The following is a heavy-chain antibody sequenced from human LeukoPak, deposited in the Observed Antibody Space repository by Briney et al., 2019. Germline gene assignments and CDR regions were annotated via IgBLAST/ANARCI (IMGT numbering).Heavy chain of an antibody. CDR3: ARVYSSGSFTNYYYYGMDV. J-gene: IGHJ6*02. Sequence: GASVKVSCKASGYTFTSYGISWVRQAPGQGLEWMGWISAYNGNTNYAQKLQGRVTMTTDTSTSTAYMELRSLRSDDTAVYYCARVYSSGSFTNYYYYGMDVWGQGTTVTVSS. CDR1: GYTFTSYG. D-gene: IGHD3-10*01. V-gene: IGHV1-18*01. CDR2: ISAYNGNT.